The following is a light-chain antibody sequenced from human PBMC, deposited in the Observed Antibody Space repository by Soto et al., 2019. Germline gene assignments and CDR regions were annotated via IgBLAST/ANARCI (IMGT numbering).Light chain of an antibody. CDR3: QQYNNWPPDRT. CDR2: GAS. V-gene: IGKV3-15*01. CDR1: QSVGSN. J-gene: IGKJ1*01. Sequence: EIVMTQSPATLSVSPGERATLSCRASQSVGSNLDWYQQKPGQAPGLLSYGASTRATGIPARFSGSGSGTEFTLTISSLQSEDFAIYFCQQYNNWPPDRTFGQGTKVEIK.